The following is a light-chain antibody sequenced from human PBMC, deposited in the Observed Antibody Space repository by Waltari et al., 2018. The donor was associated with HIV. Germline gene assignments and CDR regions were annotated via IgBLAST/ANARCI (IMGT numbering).Light chain of an antibody. CDR2: DVN. J-gene: IGLJ1*01. CDR1: TRDVGFYDY. CDR3: CAYAAGHVSYV. Sequence: QSALTQPPSVSGSPGQSVSISSSGTTRDVGFYDYFSWYQQYPGKAPKLIIFDVNQRPSGVPERFSGSKSGNTASLTISGLQTEDEADYFCCAYAAGHVSYVFGNGTAVAVL. V-gene: IGLV2-11*01.